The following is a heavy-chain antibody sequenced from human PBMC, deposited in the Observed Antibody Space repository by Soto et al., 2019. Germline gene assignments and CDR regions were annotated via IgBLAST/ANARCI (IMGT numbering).Heavy chain of an antibody. J-gene: IGHJ4*02. Sequence: GGSLRLSCAASGFTFDDYAMHWVRQAPGKGLEWVSGISWNSGSIGYADSVKGRFTISRDNAKNSLYLQMNSLRAEDTALYYCAKDIGWVGSNFYYFDYWGQGTLVTVSS. D-gene: IGHD4-4*01. CDR1: GFTFDDYA. CDR2: ISWNSGSI. CDR3: AKDIGWVGSNFYYFDY. V-gene: IGHV3-9*01.